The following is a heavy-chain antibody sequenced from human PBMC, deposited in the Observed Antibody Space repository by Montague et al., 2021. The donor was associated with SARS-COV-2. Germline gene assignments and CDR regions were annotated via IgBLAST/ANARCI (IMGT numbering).Heavy chain of an antibody. J-gene: IGHJ4*02. V-gene: IGHV4-59*13. CDR2: IYYSGST. D-gene: IGHD3-10*01. Sequence: SETLSLTCTVSGGSISNYYWSWIRQPPGKGLEWIGYIYYSGSTNYNPSLKSRVTISVDTSKSQFSLKLSSVTAADTAVYYCARVQRGYYYGLGVSAHFDYWAQGTLSPSPQ. CDR1: GGSISNYY. CDR3: ARVQRGYYYGLGVSAHFDY.